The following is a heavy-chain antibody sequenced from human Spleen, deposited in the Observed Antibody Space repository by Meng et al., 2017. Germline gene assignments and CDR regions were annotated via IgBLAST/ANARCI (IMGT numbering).Heavy chain of an antibody. Sequence: GESLKISCAASGFTFSSYAMHWVRQAPGKGLEWVAVISYDGSNKYYADSVKGRFTISRDNSKNTLYLQMNSLRAEDTAVYYCARGAQDTHWLIDYWGQGTLVTVSS. J-gene: IGHJ4*02. CDR1: GFTFSSYA. D-gene: IGHD6-19*01. CDR3: ARGAQDTHWLIDY. CDR2: ISYDGSNK. V-gene: IGHV3-30*04.